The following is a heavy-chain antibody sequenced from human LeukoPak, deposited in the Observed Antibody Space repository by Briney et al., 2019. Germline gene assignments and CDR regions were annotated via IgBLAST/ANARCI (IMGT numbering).Heavy chain of an antibody. J-gene: IGHJ4*02. CDR2: ISAYNGNT. Sequence: ASVKVSCKASGYTFTRYGISWVRQAPGQGLEWMGWISAYNGNTNYAQKLQGRVTMTTDTSTSTAYMELRSLRSDDTAVYYCARGGYDILTGYHPFDYWGQGTLLTVSS. D-gene: IGHD3-9*01. CDR3: ARGGYDILTGYHPFDY. V-gene: IGHV1-18*04. CDR1: GYTFTRYG.